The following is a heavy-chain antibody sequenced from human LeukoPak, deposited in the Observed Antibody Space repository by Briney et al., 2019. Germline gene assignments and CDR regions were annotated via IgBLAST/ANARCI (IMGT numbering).Heavy chain of an antibody. CDR1: GYSFTSYW. J-gene: IGHJ3*02. V-gene: IGHV5-51*01. CDR3: ATRPYDFWSGYPSNIGAFDI. D-gene: IGHD3-3*01. Sequence: GESLKISCKGSGYSFTSYWIGWVRQMPGKGLEWMGIIYPGDSDTRYSPSFQGQVTISADKSISTAYLQWSSLKASDTAMYYCATRPYDFWSGYPSNIGAFDIWGQGTMVTVSS. CDR2: IYPGDSDT.